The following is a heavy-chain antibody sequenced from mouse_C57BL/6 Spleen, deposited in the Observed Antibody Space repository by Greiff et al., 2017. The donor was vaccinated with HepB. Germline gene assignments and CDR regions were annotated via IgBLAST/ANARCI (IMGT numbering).Heavy chain of an antibody. CDR1: GFTFSSYA. D-gene: IGHD2-1*01. Sequence: DVQLVESGGGLVKPGGSLKLSCAASGFTFSSYAMSWVRQTPEKRLEWVATISDGGSYTYYPDNVKGRFTISRDNAKNNLYLQMSHLKSEDTAMYYWARGYYGNSRDGLFAYWGQGTLVTVSA. CDR2: ISDGGSYT. V-gene: IGHV5-4*01. CDR3: ARGYYGNSRDGLFAY. J-gene: IGHJ3*01.